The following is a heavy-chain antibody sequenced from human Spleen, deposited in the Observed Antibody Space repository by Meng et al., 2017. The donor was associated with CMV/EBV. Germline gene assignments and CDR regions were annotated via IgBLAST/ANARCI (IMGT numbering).Heavy chain of an antibody. CDR3: AKGYSFYRA. V-gene: IGHV4-59*02. J-gene: IGHJ5*02. D-gene: IGHD5-18*01. CDR2: IYYIGSS. Sequence: SKTLSLTCTVSGGSVSPYYWTWIRSPPGKGLEWIGYIYYIGSSKYNPSLENRVTMSVDTSKNQFSLRLSSVTAADTAVYYCAKGYSFYRAWGQGTLVTVSS. CDR1: GGSVSPYY.